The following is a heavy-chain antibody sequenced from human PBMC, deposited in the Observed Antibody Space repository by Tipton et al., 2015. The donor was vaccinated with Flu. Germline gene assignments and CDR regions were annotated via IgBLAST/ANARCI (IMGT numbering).Heavy chain of an antibody. D-gene: IGHD3-22*01. CDR2: IYHSGST. J-gene: IGHJ3*02. CDR3: ARKWLSAFDI. Sequence: LRLSCTVSGSSISSGYYWGWIRQPPGKGLEWIGSIYHSGSTYYNPSLKSRVTISVDTSKNQLSLKLSSVTAADTAVYYCARKWLSAFDIWGQGTMVTVSS. V-gene: IGHV4-38-2*02. CDR1: GSSISSGYY.